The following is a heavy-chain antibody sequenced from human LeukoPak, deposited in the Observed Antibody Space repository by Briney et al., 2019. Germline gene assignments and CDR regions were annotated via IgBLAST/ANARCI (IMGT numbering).Heavy chain of an antibody. J-gene: IGHJ4*02. Sequence: PGGSLRLFCAASGFTFDDYAMHWVRQAPGKGLEWVSSISSSSSSYIYYADSVKGRFTISRDNAKNSLYLQMNSLRAEDTAVYYCAREKVGHQVLSKRGVYYFDYWGQGTVVTVSS. CDR1: GFTFDDYA. D-gene: IGHD2-2*01. CDR2: ISSSSSSYI. CDR3: AREKVGHQVLSKRGVYYFDY. V-gene: IGHV3-21*01.